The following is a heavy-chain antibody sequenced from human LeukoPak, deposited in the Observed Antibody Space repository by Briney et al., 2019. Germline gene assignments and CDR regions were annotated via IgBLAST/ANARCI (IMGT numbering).Heavy chain of an antibody. CDR1: GGTFSSYA. Sequence: SVKVSCKASGGTFSSYAISWVRQAPGQGLEWMGGIIPIFGTANYAQKFQGRVTITADESTSTAYMELNSLRSEDTAVYYCASALYDFWSGYPYYWGQGTLVTVSS. J-gene: IGHJ4*02. CDR2: IIPIFGTA. D-gene: IGHD3-3*01. CDR3: ASALYDFWSGYPYY. V-gene: IGHV1-69*13.